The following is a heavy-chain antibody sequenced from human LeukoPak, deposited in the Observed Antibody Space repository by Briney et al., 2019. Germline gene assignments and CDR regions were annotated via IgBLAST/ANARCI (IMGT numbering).Heavy chain of an antibody. D-gene: IGHD2-21*02. Sequence: PGGSLRLSCAASGFDFSNGMHWVRQAPGKGLGWVTFIQYDGINKYYGDSVRGRFTISRDNSKNTLYLQMHSLRVEDTAMYYCVKSSSSQTAEDFWGQGTLVTVSS. CDR2: IQYDGINK. CDR3: VKSSSSQTAEDF. CDR1: GFDFSNG. J-gene: IGHJ4*02. V-gene: IGHV3-30*02.